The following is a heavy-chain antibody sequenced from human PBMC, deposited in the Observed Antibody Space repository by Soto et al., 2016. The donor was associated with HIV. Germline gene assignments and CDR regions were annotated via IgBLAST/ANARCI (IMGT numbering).Heavy chain of an antibody. V-gene: IGHV3-20*04. CDR1: GFTFVDYG. CDR3: ARVVGNSGSDF. J-gene: IGHJ4*02. Sequence: EVQLVESGGGVVRPGGSLRLSCVGSGFTFVDYGMTWVRQVPGKGLEWVSGLTWNGGTTGYVDSVKGRFTISRDNTKNSLYLQMNNLTTEDTALYYCARVVGNSGSDFWGRGTLVTVSS. D-gene: IGHD2-15*01. CDR2: LTWNGGTT.